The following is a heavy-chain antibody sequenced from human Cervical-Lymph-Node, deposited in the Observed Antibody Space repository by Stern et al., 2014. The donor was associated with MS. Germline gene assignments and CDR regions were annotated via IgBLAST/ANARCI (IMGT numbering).Heavy chain of an antibody. Sequence: QVKLVQSGAEVKKPGASVKVSCKVSGYIFTNYGITWARQAPGPGLEWMGLGITYNGKTNYAQKFPGRGTMTTDTSTNTAYMELRSLISDDTAVYYCARTLYDNVWGTLRQMDYWGQGTLLTVSS. CDR3: ARTLYDNVWGTLRQMDY. CDR2: GITYNGKT. J-gene: IGHJ4*02. D-gene: IGHD3-16*01. V-gene: IGHV1-18*01. CDR1: GYIFTNYG.